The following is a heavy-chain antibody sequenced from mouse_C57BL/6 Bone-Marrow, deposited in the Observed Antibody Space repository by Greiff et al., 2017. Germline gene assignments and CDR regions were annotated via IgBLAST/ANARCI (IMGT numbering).Heavy chain of an antibody. CDR2: INYDGSST. CDR3: ARDGQCPHYYGSSFWYFDV. J-gene: IGHJ1*03. V-gene: IGHV5-16*01. Sequence: EVKVVESEGGLVQPGSSMKLSCTASGFTFSDYYMAWVRQVPEKGLEWVANINYDGSSTYYLDSLKSRFIISRDNAKNILYLQMSSLKSEDTATYYCARDGQCPHYYGSSFWYFDVWGTGTTVTVSS. D-gene: IGHD1-1*01. CDR1: GFTFSDYY.